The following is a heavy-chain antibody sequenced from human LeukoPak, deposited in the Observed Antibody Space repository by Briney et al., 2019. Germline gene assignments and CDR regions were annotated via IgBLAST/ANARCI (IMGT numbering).Heavy chain of an antibody. J-gene: IGHJ4*02. Sequence: ASVKVSCKASGYTFTSYDINWVRQATGQGLEWMGWMNPNSGNTGYAQKFQGRVTMTRNTSISTAYMELRSLRSDDTAVYYCARVGGYYYDSSGYYFGLYYFDYWGQGTLVTVSS. V-gene: IGHV1-8*01. CDR2: MNPNSGNT. CDR3: ARVGGYYYDSSGYYFGLYYFDY. D-gene: IGHD3-22*01. CDR1: GYTFTSYD.